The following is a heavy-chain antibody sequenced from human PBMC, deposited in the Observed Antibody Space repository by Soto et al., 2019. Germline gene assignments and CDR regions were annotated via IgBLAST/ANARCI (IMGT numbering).Heavy chain of an antibody. D-gene: IGHD2-21*01. CDR3: ARSDGYHFNWLDS. J-gene: IGHJ5*01. Sequence: QVQLVQSGAEVKTPGASVKVSCKASGYTFASYDMNWVRQAPGQGLEWMGWMNPNSNNTGYAQKFQGRLTMTRYIALSIAHMELSSLRNEDTAVYYCARSDGYHFNWLDSWGQGTLVTVSA. CDR1: GYTFASYD. V-gene: IGHV1-8*01. CDR2: MNPNSNNT.